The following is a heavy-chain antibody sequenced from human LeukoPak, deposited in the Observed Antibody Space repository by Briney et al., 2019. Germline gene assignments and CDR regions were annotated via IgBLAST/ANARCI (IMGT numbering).Heavy chain of an antibody. V-gene: IGHV4-59*01. CDR2: IYYSGST. Sequence: SETLSLTCTVSGGSISSYYWSWNRQPPGKGLEWIGYIYYSGSTNYNPSLKSRVTISVDTSKNQFSLKLSSVTAADTAVYYCARVRNSGYDSGIDYWGQGTLVTVSS. CDR3: ARVRNSGYDSGIDY. J-gene: IGHJ4*02. D-gene: IGHD5-12*01. CDR1: GGSISSYY.